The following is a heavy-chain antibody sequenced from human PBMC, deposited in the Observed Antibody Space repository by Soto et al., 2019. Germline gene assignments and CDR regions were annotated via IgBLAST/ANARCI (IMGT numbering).Heavy chain of an antibody. CDR3: AREDYDFWSGTPNWFDP. Sequence: SETLSLTCTVSGGSISSYYWSWIRQPPGKGLEWIGYIYYSGSTNYNPSLKSRVTISVDTSKNQSSLKLSSVTAADTAVYYCAREDYDFWSGTPNWFDPWGQGTLVTVSS. CDR1: GGSISSYY. CDR2: IYYSGST. V-gene: IGHV4-59*01. J-gene: IGHJ5*02. D-gene: IGHD3-3*01.